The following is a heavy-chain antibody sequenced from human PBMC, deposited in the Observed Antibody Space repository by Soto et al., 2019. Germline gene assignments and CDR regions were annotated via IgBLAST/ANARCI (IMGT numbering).Heavy chain of an antibody. CDR3: AKDREGYYYVYDAFDI. J-gene: IGHJ3*02. CDR2: ISYDGSNK. V-gene: IGHV3-30*18. CDR1: EFTFSIYG. Sequence: SLRLSCAASEFTFSIYGMHWVRQAPGKGLEWVAVISYDGSNKYYADSVKGRFTISRDNSKNTLYLQMNSLRAEDTAVYYCAKDREGYYYVYDAFDIWGQGTMVTVSS. D-gene: IGHD3-10*02.